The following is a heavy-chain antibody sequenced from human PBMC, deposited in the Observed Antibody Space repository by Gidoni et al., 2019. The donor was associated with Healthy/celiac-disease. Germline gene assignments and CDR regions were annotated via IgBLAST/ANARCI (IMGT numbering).Heavy chain of an antibody. J-gene: IGHJ4*02. CDR2: INPNSGGT. Sequence: QVQLVQSGAEVKKPGASVKVSCKASGYTFTGYYMHWGRQAPGQGLEWMGWINPNSGGTNYAQKFQGRVTMTRDTSISTAYMELSRLRSDDTAVYYCARDHGGPWSMVRGVTIDYWGQGTLVTVSS. D-gene: IGHD3-10*01. CDR1: GYTFTGYY. V-gene: IGHV1-2*02. CDR3: ARDHGGPWSMVRGVTIDY.